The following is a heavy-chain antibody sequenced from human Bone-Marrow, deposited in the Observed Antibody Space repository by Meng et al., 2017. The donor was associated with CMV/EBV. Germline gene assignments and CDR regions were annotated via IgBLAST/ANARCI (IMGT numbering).Heavy chain of an antibody. J-gene: IGHJ4*02. V-gene: IGHV3-23*01. CDR1: GFTFSSYA. CDR3: AKSPRRDGYNWYHYFDY. D-gene: IGHD5-24*01. CDR2: ISGSGGST. Sequence: GESLKISCAASGFTFSSYAMSWVRQAPGKGLEWVSAISGSGGSTYYADSVKGRFTISKDNAKSSLYLQMNSLRAEDTAVYYCAKSPRRDGYNWYHYFDYWGQGTLVTVSS.